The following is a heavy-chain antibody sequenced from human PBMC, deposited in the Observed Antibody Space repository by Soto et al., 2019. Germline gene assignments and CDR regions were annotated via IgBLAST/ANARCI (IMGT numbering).Heavy chain of an antibody. CDR3: ARECIEVLPAAPFDY. CDR2: IYYSGST. V-gene: IGHV4-31*03. CDR1: GGSISSGGYY. D-gene: IGHD2-2*01. Sequence: QVQLQESGPGLVKPSQTLSPTCTVSGGSISSGGYYWSWIRQHPGKGLEWIGYIYYSGSTYYNPSLKRRVTISLDTSKNLFALKLSSVTAADTAVYYCARECIEVLPAAPFDYWGQGTLVSVSS. J-gene: IGHJ4*02.